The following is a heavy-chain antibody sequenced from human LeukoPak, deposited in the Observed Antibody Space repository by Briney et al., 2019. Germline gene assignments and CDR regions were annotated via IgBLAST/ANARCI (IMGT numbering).Heavy chain of an antibody. CDR3: ARDVYSSGWYGGFDL. CDR1: GLTVRTTY. V-gene: IGHV3-53*01. Sequence: GGSLRLSCAASGLTVRTTYMSWVRQTPGKGLEWVSVIYSEGSTYYADSVKGRFTMSKDNSKSTVYLQMNSLRVEDTAVYYCARDVYSSGWYGGFDLWGQGTLSPSPQ. CDR2: IYSEGST. J-gene: IGHJ4*02. D-gene: IGHD6-19*01.